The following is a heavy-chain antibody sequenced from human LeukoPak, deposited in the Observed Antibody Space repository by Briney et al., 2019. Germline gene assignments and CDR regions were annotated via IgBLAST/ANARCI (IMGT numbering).Heavy chain of an antibody. CDR3: ARDWIIYYDSSDRYYYGMDV. J-gene: IGHJ6*02. CDR1: GFTFSDYY. Sequence: PGGSLRLSCAASGFTFSDYYMSWIRQPPGKGLEWIGEINHSGSTNYNPSLKSRVTISVDTSKNQFSLKLSSVTAADTAVYYCARDWIIYYDSSDRYYYGMDVWGQGTTVTVSS. V-gene: IGHV4-34*01. D-gene: IGHD3-22*01. CDR2: INHSGST.